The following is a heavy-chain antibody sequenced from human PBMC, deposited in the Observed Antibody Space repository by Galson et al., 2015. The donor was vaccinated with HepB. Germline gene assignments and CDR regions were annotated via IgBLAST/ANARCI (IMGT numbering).Heavy chain of an antibody. CDR3: ARGSEAYYDFWSGYFAFDY. Sequence: SLRLSCAASGFTFSSYAMYWVRQAPGKGLEWVAVISYDGSNKYYADSVKGRFTISRDNSKNTLYLQMNSLRAEDTAVYYCARGSEAYYDFWSGYFAFDYWGQGTLVTVSS. V-gene: IGHV3-30-3*01. J-gene: IGHJ4*02. CDR1: GFTFSSYA. D-gene: IGHD3-3*01. CDR2: ISYDGSNK.